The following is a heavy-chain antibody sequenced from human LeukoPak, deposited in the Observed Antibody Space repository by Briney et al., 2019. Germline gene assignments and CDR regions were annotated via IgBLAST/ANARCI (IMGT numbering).Heavy chain of an antibody. CDR2: INTNTGNP. D-gene: IGHD2-15*01. CDR3: AREGSCRGGSCYSPTSGWFDY. J-gene: IGHJ4*02. Sequence: GASVKVACKASGYTFTRYPMNWVRQAPGQGLEWVGWINTNTGNPTYAQGFIGRFVFSLDTSVSTAYLQISSLKSEDTAVYYCAREGSCRGGSCYSPTSGWFDYWGQGTLVTVSS. CDR1: GYTFTRYP. V-gene: IGHV7-4-1*02.